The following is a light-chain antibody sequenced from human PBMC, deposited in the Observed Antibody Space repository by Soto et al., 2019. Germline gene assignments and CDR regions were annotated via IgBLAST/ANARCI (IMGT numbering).Light chain of an antibody. V-gene: IGLV2-14*01. CDR1: SSDVGGYNY. J-gene: IGLJ2*01. Sequence: QSALIQPASVSGSRGQSITISCTGASSDVGGYNYVSWYQQFPGRAPKVMIYEVTNRPSGVPDRFSGSKSGTSASLAITGLRSEDEADYYCQSYDTSLSGVVFGGGTKLTVL. CDR2: EVT. CDR3: QSYDTSLSGVV.